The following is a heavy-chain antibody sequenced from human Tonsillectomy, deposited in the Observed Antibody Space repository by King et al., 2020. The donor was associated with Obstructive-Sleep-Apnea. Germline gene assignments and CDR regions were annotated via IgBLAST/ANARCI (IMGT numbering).Heavy chain of an antibody. V-gene: IGHV2-5*02. CDR2: VLCDVDK. D-gene: IGHD1-1*01. CDR1: GFSISANVMG. Sequence: QITLKEAGSTLVKPTQTLTLTCPFSGFSISANVMGLALFRLPPGKSLEWLSLVLCDVDKLYSPSLRNRLTSTKYTSENRVVLTMTNMDPVDTGTYFCAHRDPTGLFDSWGQGTLVTVSS. J-gene: IGHJ4*02. CDR3: AHRDPTGLFDS.